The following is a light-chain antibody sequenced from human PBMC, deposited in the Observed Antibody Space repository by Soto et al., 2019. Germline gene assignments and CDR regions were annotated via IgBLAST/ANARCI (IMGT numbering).Light chain of an antibody. CDR3: QSYASRLSGLV. Sequence: QSVLTQPPSVSGSPGQRVTISCTGSSSNIGAGYDVHWYQQLPGTAPKLLIYGNSNRPSGVPDRFSGSKSGTSASLAITGLQAEDEAEYYCQSYASRLSGLVFGTGPKLTVL. CDR1: SSNIGAGYD. CDR2: GNS. V-gene: IGLV1-40*01. J-gene: IGLJ1*01.